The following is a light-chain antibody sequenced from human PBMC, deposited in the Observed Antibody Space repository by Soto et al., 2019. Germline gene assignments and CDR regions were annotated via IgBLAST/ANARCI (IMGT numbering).Light chain of an antibody. V-gene: IGKV3-11*01. CDR3: QPRRNWPPAPT. CDR2: DAS. CDR1: QSVSSY. Sequence: EIVLTQSPATLSLSPGERATLSCRASQSVSSYLAWYQQKPGQAPRLLIYDASNRATGIPARFSGSGSGTVFPLPLSRLEPEDFAVYFCQPRRNWPPAPTFRGGNKGEIQ. J-gene: IGKJ4*01.